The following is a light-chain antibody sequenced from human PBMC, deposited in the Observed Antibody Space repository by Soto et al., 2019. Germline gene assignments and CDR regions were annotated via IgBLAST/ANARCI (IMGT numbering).Light chain of an antibody. CDR1: QSISTW. CDR3: QQYNSYSFT. V-gene: IGKV1-5*03. Sequence: DIQMTQSPSTLSASVGDRVTITCRASQSISTWLAWYQQKPGKAPNLLIYKASSLEGGVPSRFSGSGSGTEFTLTISSLQPDDFATYYCQQYNSYSFTFGPGTKVDIK. J-gene: IGKJ3*01. CDR2: KAS.